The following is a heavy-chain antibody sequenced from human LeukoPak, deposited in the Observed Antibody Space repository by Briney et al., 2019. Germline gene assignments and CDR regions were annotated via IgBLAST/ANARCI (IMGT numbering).Heavy chain of an antibody. CDR1: GFTFSNYW. Sequence: SGGSLRLSCAASGFTFSNYWLSWVRQAPGKGLEWVANIKEDGSEKNYVASVKGRPTIARDNAKNSLYQQMTCLRADDTAVYCCARDGFGEPLDYWGQGTLVTVSS. CDR3: ARDGFGEPLDY. D-gene: IGHD3-10*01. CDR2: IKEDGSEK. V-gene: IGHV3-7*01. J-gene: IGHJ4*02.